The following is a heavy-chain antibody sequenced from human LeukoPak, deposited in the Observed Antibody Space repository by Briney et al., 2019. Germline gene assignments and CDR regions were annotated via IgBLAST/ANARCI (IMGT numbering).Heavy chain of an antibody. D-gene: IGHD1-7*01. CDR3: ARGGNFPYDH. CDR1: GGSISIYY. Sequence: SETLSLTCTVSGGSISIYYWSWIRQPPGKGLEWIGYMYYSGSTNYNPSLKSRVTISVDTSKNQFSLRLKSVTAADTAVYYCARGGNFPYDHWGQGSLVTVSS. J-gene: IGHJ4*02. V-gene: IGHV4-59*08. CDR2: MYYSGST.